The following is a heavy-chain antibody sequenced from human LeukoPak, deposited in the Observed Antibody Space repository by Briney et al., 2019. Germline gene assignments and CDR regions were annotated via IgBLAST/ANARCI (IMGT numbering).Heavy chain of an antibody. CDR3: ARFRGSSNFDY. Sequence: GASVKVSCKASGYTFTDYFMHWVRQAPGQGLEWMGWINANSGGTNYAQNFQGRVTMTRDTSISTAYMELNRLRSDDTAVYYCARFRGSSNFDYWGQGTLVTVSS. D-gene: IGHD2-2*01. CDR2: INANSGGT. V-gene: IGHV1-2*02. CDR1: GYTFTDYF. J-gene: IGHJ4*02.